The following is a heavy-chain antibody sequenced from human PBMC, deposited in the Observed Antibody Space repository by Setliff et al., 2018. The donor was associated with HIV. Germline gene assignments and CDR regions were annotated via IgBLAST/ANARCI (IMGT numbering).Heavy chain of an antibody. Sequence: GGSLRLSCAASGFTFSSYEMNWVRQAPGKGLEWVAFIRYDGSYRYYVDSVKGRFTISRDNSKNTMFLQMNSLRVEDTAIYYCAKMYTAMDPDTFDIWGQGTMVTVSS. CDR3: AKMYTAMDPDTFDI. J-gene: IGHJ3*02. CDR2: IRYDGSYR. CDR1: GFTFSSYE. D-gene: IGHD5-18*01. V-gene: IGHV3-30*02.